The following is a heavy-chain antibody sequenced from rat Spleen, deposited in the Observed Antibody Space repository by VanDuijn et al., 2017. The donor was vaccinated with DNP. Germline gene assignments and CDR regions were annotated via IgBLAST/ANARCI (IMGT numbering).Heavy chain of an antibody. Sequence: EVQLQESGPGLVKPSQSLSLTCSVTGYSITSNYWGWIRKFPGNKMEWIGNISYSGSTSYNSSLKSRISITINTSKNQFFLKLNSVTTEDTATYYCARSRIRGYAMDAWGQGTSVTVSS. CDR1: GYSITSNY. J-gene: IGHJ4*01. CDR2: ISYSGST. CDR3: ARSRIRGYAMDA. V-gene: IGHV3-1*01. D-gene: IGHD4-3*01.